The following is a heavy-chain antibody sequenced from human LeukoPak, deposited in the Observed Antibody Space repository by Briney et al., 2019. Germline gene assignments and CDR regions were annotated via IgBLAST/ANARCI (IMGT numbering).Heavy chain of an antibody. CDR1: GGSLISYY. CDR3: ARGGYNWNPGWFDP. J-gene: IGHJ5*02. Sequence: PSETLSLTCTVSGGSLISYYWSWIRQPAGKGLEWIGRIYTSGSTNYNPSLKSRVTMSVDTSKNQFSLKLSSVTAADTAVYYCARGGYNWNPGWFDPWGQGTLVTVSS. CDR2: IYTSGST. V-gene: IGHV4-4*07. D-gene: IGHD1-20*01.